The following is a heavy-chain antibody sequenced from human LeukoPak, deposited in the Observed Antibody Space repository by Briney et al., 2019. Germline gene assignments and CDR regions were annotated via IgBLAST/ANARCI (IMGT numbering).Heavy chain of an antibody. CDR2: ITSGVGIT. V-gene: IGHV3-23*01. CDR1: GFTFSNYG. Sequence: PGGSLRLSCAASGFTFSNYGMNWVRQAPGKGLEWVSIITSGVGITYYADSVKGRFTISRDNSKNTLYLQMNSLRAEDTAVYYCARGAMATTPFFDYWGQGTLVAVSS. CDR3: ARGAMATTPFFDY. D-gene: IGHD5-24*01. J-gene: IGHJ4*02.